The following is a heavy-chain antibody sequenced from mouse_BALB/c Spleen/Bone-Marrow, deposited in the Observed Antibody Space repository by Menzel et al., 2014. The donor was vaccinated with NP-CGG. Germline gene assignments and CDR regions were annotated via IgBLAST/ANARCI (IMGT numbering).Heavy chain of an antibody. CDR3: ARNTQFAY. Sequence: VQLQQPGAELVKPGASVKLSCTASGFNIKDTYMHWVKQRPEQGLEWIGRIDPANGNTKYDPKFQGKAIITADTSSNTAYLQLSSLTSEDTAVYYCARNTQFAYWGQGTLVTVSA. CDR1: GFNIKDTY. D-gene: IGHD5-1-1*01. CDR2: IDPANGNT. V-gene: IGHV14-3*02. J-gene: IGHJ3*01.